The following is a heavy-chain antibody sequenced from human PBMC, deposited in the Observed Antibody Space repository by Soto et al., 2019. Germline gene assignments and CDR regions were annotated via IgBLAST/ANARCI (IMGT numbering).Heavy chain of an antibody. D-gene: IGHD5-12*01. CDR3: ARRIVATATFDY. V-gene: IGHV4-59*08. CDR1: GPSVSSYY. Sequence: WETLSLTCTASGPSVSSYYCSWIRPPPGRGLEWSGFIYYAGSTKYNPSLNSLVTISVDTSKNQFSLTVTSVTAADPAVYYCARRIVATATFDYSGEATLVTVSS. J-gene: IGHJ4*02. CDR2: IYYAGST.